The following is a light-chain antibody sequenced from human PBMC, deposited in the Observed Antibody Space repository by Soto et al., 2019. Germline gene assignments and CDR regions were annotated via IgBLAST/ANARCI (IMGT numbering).Light chain of an antibody. CDR1: SSDVGSYNL. CDR3: VSFTTSRSYV. CDR2: EGS. J-gene: IGLJ1*01. Sequence: QSVLTQPASVSGSPGQSITISCTGTSSDVGSYNLVSWYQQHPGKAPKLMIYEGSKRPSGVSNRFSGSKSGNTASLTISGLQAEDEADYYCVSFTTSRSYVFGTGTKLTVL. V-gene: IGLV2-14*02.